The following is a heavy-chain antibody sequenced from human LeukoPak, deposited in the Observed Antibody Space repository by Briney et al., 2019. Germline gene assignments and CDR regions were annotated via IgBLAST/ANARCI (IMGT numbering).Heavy chain of an antibody. Sequence: SETLSLTCTVSGGSISSYYWSWIRQPPGKGLEWIGYIYYSGSTNYNPSLKSRVTISVDTSKNQFSLKLSSVTAADTAVYYCARSLGYCSSTSCFNYWYFDLWGRGTLVTVSS. V-gene: IGHV4-59*01. D-gene: IGHD2-2*01. CDR3: ARSLGYCSSTSCFNYWYFDL. J-gene: IGHJ2*01. CDR1: GGSISSYY. CDR2: IYYSGST.